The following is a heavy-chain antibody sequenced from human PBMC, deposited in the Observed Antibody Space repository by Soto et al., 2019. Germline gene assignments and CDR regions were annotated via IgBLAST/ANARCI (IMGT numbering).Heavy chain of an antibody. V-gene: IGHV3-30-3*01. CDR3: ARDLGDYDILTGAFGYYYGMDV. CDR2: ISYDGSNK. CDR1: GFTFSSYA. J-gene: IGHJ6*02. D-gene: IGHD3-9*01. Sequence: QVQLVESGGGVVQPGRSLRLSCAASGFTFSSYAMHWVRQAPGKGLEWVAVISYDGSNKYYADSVKGRFTISRDNSKNTLYLQMNSLRAEDTAVYYCARDLGDYDILTGAFGYYYGMDVWGQGTTVTFSS.